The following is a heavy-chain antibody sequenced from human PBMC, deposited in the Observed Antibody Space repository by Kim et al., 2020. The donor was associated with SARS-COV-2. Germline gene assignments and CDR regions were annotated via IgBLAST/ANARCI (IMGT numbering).Heavy chain of an antibody. D-gene: IGHD3-10*01. CDR3: SRVVGLYGSGSYYKNPCDY. CDR1: GYTFTSYG. CDR2: ISAYNGNT. J-gene: IGHJ4*02. Sequence: ASVKVSCKASGYTFTSYGISWVRQAPGQGLEWMGWISAYNGNTNYAQKLQGRVTMTTDTSTSTAYMELRSLRSDDTAVYYCSRVVGLYGSGSYYKNPCDYWGQGALVTVSS. V-gene: IGHV1-18*01.